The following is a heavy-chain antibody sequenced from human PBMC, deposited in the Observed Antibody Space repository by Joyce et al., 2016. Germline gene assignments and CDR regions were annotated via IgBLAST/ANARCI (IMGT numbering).Heavy chain of an antibody. CDR1: GFPFSNAW. Sequence: EVQLVESGGGLVEPGGSLRLSCAASGFPFSNAWMTWIRQAPGKGLGWVGFIKSKTNGGTTGYGAPVKGRFTISRDDSKSTLYLQMNSLKSEDTAVYYCGGWRIWGQGTLVTVSS. CDR2: IKSKTNGGTT. V-gene: IGHV3-15*01. D-gene: IGHD3-16*01. J-gene: IGHJ4*02. CDR3: GGWRI.